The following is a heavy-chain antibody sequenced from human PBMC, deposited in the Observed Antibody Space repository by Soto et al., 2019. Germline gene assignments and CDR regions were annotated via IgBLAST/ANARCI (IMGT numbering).Heavy chain of an antibody. Sequence: WGSLRLSCAAFGFTFSYYNIKWVHQGPRKRLEWLSAITTGGESRFYAASLKGRFTISRDNSRNSRYLQLDSRRLEDTAVYYCVREDEMAGATSAFGYWGQGTPVTVSS. D-gene: IGHD1-26*01. CDR2: ITTGGESR. CDR1: GFTFSYYN. CDR3: VREDEMAGATSAFGY. V-gene: IGHV3-21*06. J-gene: IGHJ4*02.